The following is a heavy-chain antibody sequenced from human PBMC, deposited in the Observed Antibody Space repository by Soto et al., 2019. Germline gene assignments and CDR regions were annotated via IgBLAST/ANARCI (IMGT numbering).Heavy chain of an antibody. CDR3: ARVVKKMGNSGDYFDL. CDR1: GGSFSGYY. V-gene: IGHV4-34*01. Sequence: SETLSLTCAVYGGSFSGYYWSWIRQPPGKGLEWIGEINHSGSTNYNPSLKSRVTISVDTSKNQFSLKLSSVTAADTAVYYCARVVKKMGNSGDYFDLWGQGTMVTVSS. J-gene: IGHJ4*02. CDR2: INHSGST. D-gene: IGHD4-17*01.